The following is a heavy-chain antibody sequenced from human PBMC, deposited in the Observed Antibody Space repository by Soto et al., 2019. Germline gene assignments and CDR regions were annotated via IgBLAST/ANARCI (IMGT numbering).Heavy chain of an antibody. CDR3: ARKYSSSWYPESWYFDL. CDR2: IDWDDDK. V-gene: IGHV2-70*01. J-gene: IGHJ2*01. D-gene: IGHD6-13*01. CDR1: GFSLSTSGMC. Sequence: SXPTVVKRTPTLTLTCTFSGFSLSTSGMCVSWIRQPPWKALEWLALIDWDDDKYYSTSLKTRLTISKDTSKNQVVLTMTNMAPVDTATYYCARKYSSSWYPESWYFDLWGRGTLVTVSS.